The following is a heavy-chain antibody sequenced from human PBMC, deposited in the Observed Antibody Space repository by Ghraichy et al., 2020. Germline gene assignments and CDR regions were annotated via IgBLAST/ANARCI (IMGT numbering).Heavy chain of an antibody. CDR3: VRDLGRFGVREY. V-gene: IGHV3-48*02. J-gene: IGHJ4*02. CDR1: GFTFSSYD. Sequence: GGSLRLSCAASGFTFSSYDMNWVRQAPGKGLEWVSYISSGSSPRHYADSVKGRFTVSRDNAKNSLYLQMNSLRDEDTAVYYCVRDLGRFGVREYWGQGTLVTVSS. D-gene: IGHD3-10*01. CDR2: ISSGSSPR.